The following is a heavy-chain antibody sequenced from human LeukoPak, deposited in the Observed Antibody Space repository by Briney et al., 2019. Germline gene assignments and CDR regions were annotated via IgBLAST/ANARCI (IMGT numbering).Heavy chain of an antibody. D-gene: IGHD3-10*01. CDR2: IYYSGST. V-gene: IGHV4-59*01. Sequence: SETLSLTCTVSGGSISSYYWSWIRQPPGKGLEWIGYIYYSGSTNYNPSLKIRVTISVDTSKNQFSLKLSSVTAADTAVYYCARVGGSGWGSGSYYNGYYYYGMDVWGQGTTVTVSS. J-gene: IGHJ6*02. CDR3: ARVGGSGWGSGSYYNGYYYYGMDV. CDR1: GGSISSYY.